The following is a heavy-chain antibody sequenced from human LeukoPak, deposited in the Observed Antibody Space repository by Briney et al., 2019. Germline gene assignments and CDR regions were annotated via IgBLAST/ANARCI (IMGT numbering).Heavy chain of an antibody. D-gene: IGHD3-16*02. CDR3: ARGGNYDYVWGSYRQGDY. CDR1: GGSISSYY. CDR2: IYYSGST. Sequence: SETLSLTCTVSGGSISSYYWSWIRQPPGKGLEWIGYIYYSGSTNYNPSLKSRVTISVDTSKNQFSLKLSSVTAADTAVYYCARGGNYDYVWGSYRQGDYWGQGTLVTVSS. J-gene: IGHJ4*02. V-gene: IGHV4-59*12.